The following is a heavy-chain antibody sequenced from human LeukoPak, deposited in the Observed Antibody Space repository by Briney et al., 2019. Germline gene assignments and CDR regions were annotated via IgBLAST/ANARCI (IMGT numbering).Heavy chain of an antibody. Sequence: ASVKVSCKASGYTFTGYYMHWVRQAPGQGLEWMGWINPNSGGTNYAQKFQGRVTMTRDTSISTAYMELSRLRSDDTAVYYCARVRAARVGANNWFDPWGQGTLVTVSS. CDR2: INPNSGGT. CDR3: ARVRAARVGANNWFDP. D-gene: IGHD6-6*01. V-gene: IGHV1-2*02. J-gene: IGHJ5*02. CDR1: GYTFTGYY.